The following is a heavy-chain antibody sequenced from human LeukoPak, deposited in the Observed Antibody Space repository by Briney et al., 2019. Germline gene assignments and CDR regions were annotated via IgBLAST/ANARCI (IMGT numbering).Heavy chain of an antibody. CDR2: ISAYNGYT. Sequence: ASVKVSCKASGYTFTNYGVSWVRQAPGQGLEWMGWISAYNGYTNYAQKFQFRVTMTTDTSTSTAYMELRSLTSDDTAVYYCARDRAVTTELTQYFQHWGQGTLVTVSS. CDR3: ARDRAVTTELTQYFQH. D-gene: IGHD4-11*01. V-gene: IGHV1-18*01. CDR1: GYTFTNYG. J-gene: IGHJ1*01.